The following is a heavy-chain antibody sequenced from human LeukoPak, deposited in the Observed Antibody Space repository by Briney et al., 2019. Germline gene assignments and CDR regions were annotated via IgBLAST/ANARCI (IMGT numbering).Heavy chain of an antibody. J-gene: IGHJ4*02. CDR2: IWYDGSNK. CDR3: AKGGYDSSGFDY. CDR1: GFTFSSYG. V-gene: IGHV3-33*06. D-gene: IGHD3-22*01. Sequence: GSLRLSCAASGFTFSSYGMHWVRQAAGKGLEWVAVIWYDGSNKYYADSVKGRFTISRDNSKNTLYLQMNSLRAEDTAVYYCAKGGYDSSGFDYWGQGTLVTVSS.